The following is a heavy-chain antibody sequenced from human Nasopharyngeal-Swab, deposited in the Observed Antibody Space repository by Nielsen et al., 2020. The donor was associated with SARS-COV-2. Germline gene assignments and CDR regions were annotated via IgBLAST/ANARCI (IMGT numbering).Heavy chain of an antibody. Sequence: GESLKISCAASGFTFNNYAMSWVRQAPGKGLECVSAITGSGGSTYYGDSVNGRFTVSRDNSKNTLYLQMNDLRAEDTAVYYCAKNGHISVPGAPYDSWGQGTRVTVSS. J-gene: IGHJ4*02. CDR2: ITGSGGST. V-gene: IGHV3-23*01. D-gene: IGHD6-19*01. CDR1: GFTFNNYA. CDR3: AKNGHISVPGAPYDS.